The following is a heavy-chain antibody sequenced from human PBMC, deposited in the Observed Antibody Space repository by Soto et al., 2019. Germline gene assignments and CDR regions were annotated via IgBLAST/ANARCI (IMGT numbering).Heavy chain of an antibody. Sequence: GGSLRLSCVASGFSFSTSIMHWVRQAPGKGLEWIATISSTSTNIYYAGSVKGRFSISRDNPKNSLFLQINSLRAEDTAVYYCAKARSGRQWLPFDYWGQGTLVTVSS. J-gene: IGHJ4*02. CDR3: AKARSGRQWLPFDY. D-gene: IGHD6-19*01. CDR2: ISSTSTNI. V-gene: IGHV3-21*04. CDR1: GFSFSTSI.